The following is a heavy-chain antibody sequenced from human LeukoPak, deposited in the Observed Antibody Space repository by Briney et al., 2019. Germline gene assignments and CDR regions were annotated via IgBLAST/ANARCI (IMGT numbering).Heavy chain of an antibody. J-gene: IGHJ3*02. D-gene: IGHD3-16*01. CDR2: VDSDGTTT. Sequence: GGSLRLSCAASGFTFTEYWMHWVRQAPGKGLEWVSRVDSDGTTTIYAGSAQGRFSISRDNAKNSLYLQISSLRAEDTAVYYCARGGRGHAFDIWGQGTMVTVSS. CDR1: GFTFTEYW. V-gene: IGHV3-74*01. CDR3: ARGGRGHAFDI.